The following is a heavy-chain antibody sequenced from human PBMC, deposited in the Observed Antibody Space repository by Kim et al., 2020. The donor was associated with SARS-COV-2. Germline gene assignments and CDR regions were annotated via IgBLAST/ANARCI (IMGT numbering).Heavy chain of an antibody. D-gene: IGHD5-12*01. Sequence: TNSSPSNKSRVTILVDTYKNQFSLKLSSVTAADPAVYYCAGRRWLRGFDYWGQGTLVTVSS. J-gene: IGHJ4*02. CDR3: AGRRWLRGFDY. V-gene: IGHV4-34*01. CDR2: T.